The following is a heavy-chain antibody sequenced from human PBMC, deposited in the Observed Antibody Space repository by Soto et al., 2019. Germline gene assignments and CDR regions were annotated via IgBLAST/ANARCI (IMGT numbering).Heavy chain of an antibody. CDR1: GYTFTSYY. CDR2: INPSGGST. CDR3: AISRSRGPLIGVDDAFNI. Sequence: ASVKVSCKASGYTFTSYYMHWVRQAPGQGLEWMGIINPSGGSTSYAQKFQGRVTMTGDTSTSTVYMELSSLRSEDTAVYYCAISRSRGPLIGVDDAFNIWGQGKMVTV. V-gene: IGHV1-46*01. J-gene: IGHJ3*02. D-gene: IGHD3-3*01.